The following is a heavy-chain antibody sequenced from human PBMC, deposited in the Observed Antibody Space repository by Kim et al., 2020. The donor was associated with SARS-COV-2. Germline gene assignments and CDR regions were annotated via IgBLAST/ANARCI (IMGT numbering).Heavy chain of an antibody. D-gene: IGHD1-26*01. CDR3: ARAGPMRELHPTDY. V-gene: IGHV1-46*01. Sequence: EQKFQGRVTMTRDTSTSTVYMELSSLRSEDTAVYYCARAGPMRELHPTDYWGQGTLVTVSS. J-gene: IGHJ4*02.